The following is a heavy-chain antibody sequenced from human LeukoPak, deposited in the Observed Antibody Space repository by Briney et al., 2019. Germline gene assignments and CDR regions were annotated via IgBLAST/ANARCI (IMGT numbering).Heavy chain of an antibody. V-gene: IGHV3-21*04. J-gene: IGHJ4*02. CDR3: AKERPTVTPMVDY. Sequence: GGSLRLSCAASGFTFSSYNMNWVRQAPGKGLEWVSSISSSSSYIYYADSVKGRFTISRDNSKNTLYLQTNILRADDTAVYYCAKERPTVTPMVDYWGQGTLVAVSS. D-gene: IGHD4-23*01. CDR1: GFTFSSYN. CDR2: ISSSSSYI.